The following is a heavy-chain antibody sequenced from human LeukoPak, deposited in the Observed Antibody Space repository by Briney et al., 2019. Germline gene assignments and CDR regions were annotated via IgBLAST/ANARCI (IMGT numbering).Heavy chain of an antibody. D-gene: IGHD6-13*01. CDR3: ASASSSWAYYFDY. CDR2: ISSSSSYI. CDR1: GLTFSSYS. V-gene: IGHV3-21*01. Sequence: GGSLRLSCAASGLTFSSYSMNWVRQAPGKGLEWVSSISSSSSYIYYADSVKGRFTISRDNAKNSLYLQMNSLRAEDTAVYYCASASSSWAYYFDYWGQGTLVTVSS. J-gene: IGHJ4*02.